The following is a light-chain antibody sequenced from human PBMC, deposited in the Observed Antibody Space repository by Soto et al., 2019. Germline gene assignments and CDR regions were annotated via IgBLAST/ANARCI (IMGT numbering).Light chain of an antibody. J-gene: IGLJ2*01. CDR1: SSDVGGYNY. CDR2: EVS. Sequence: QSALTQPASVSGSPGQSIAISCTETSSDVGGYNYVSWYQHHPGKAPKLIIYEVSSRPSGVSDRFSGSKSGNTASLTISGLQAEDEADYYCSSSTSSYTLEVFGGGTKVTVL. CDR3: SSSTSSYTLEV. V-gene: IGLV2-14*01.